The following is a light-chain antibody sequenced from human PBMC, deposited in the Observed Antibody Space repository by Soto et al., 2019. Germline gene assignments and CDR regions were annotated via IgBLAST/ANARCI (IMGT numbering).Light chain of an antibody. CDR1: QSVSTN. V-gene: IGKV3-15*01. CDR3: QQYGSSPWT. J-gene: IGKJ1*01. Sequence: DIVMTQSPATLSVSPGERATLSCRTSQSVSTNLAWYQQRPGQAPRLLIYGASTRDTGIPARFSGSGSGTEFTLTISSLQSEDFAVYYCQQYGSSPWTFGQGTKVDNK. CDR2: GAS.